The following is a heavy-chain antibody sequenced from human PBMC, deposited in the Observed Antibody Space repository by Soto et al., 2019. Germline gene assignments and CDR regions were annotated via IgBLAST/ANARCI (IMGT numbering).Heavy chain of an antibody. D-gene: IGHD2-8*01. CDR3: ARRYAGNFDY. V-gene: IGHV4-61*01. CDR1: GGSVRSGTHY. CDR2: IYYRGTT. Sequence: PSETLSLTCTVSGGSVRSGTHYWAWIRQPPGKGLEWIGYIYYRGTTKYNPSFESRVTMLVDTSKNQFSLQLRSVTAADTAVYYCARRYAGNFDYWGQGTLVTVSS. J-gene: IGHJ4*02.